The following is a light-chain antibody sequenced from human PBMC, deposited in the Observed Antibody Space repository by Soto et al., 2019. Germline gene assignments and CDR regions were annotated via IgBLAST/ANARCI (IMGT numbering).Light chain of an antibody. CDR3: CSDAGSYSLYV. J-gene: IGLJ1*01. Sequence: QSALTQPRSVSGSPGQSVTISCTGTSSDVGGYNYVSWYQQHPGKAPKLMIYDVSKRPSGVPDRFSGSKSGNTASLTISGLQAEDEADYYCCSDAGSYSLYVFGSGTK. CDR2: DVS. V-gene: IGLV2-11*01. CDR1: SSDVGGYNY.